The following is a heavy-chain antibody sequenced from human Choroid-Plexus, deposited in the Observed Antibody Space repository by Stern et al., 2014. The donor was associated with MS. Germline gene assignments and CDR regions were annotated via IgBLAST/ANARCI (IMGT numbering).Heavy chain of an antibody. V-gene: IGHV3-30*18. CDR1: GFTFGSCA. Sequence: VQLAESGGGVVQPGRPLRLSCVASGFTFGSCAMHWVRQAPGKGLEWVAGVSYDGSNKYYADSVKGRFTISRDNSQNTLYIQMSSLRPEDTAVYYCAKDRQYLTYFFDHWGQGSLVTVSS. CDR3: AKDRQYLTYFFDH. D-gene: IGHD2/OR15-2a*01. J-gene: IGHJ5*02. CDR2: VSYDGSNK.